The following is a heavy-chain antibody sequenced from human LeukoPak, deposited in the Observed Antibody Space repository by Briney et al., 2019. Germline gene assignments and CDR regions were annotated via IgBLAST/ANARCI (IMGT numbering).Heavy chain of an antibody. D-gene: IGHD3-10*01. V-gene: IGHV3-23*01. Sequence: GESLRLSCAASGFTSNSYAMNWVRQAPGKRLERVSGISGSGADTYYTDSVKGRLTISRDNFKNTVYLQVNSLRAGDTAVYYCAREGTSGYFDYWGQGTLVTVSS. CDR3: AREGTSGYFDY. CDR1: GFTSNSYA. CDR2: ISGSGADT. J-gene: IGHJ4*02.